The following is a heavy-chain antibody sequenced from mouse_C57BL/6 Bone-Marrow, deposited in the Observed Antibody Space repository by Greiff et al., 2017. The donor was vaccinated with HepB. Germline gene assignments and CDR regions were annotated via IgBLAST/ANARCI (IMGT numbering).Heavy chain of an antibody. V-gene: IGHV1-72*01. CDR3: ARSPITTVSYWYFDV. J-gene: IGHJ1*03. Sequence: QVQLQQPGAELVKPGASVKLSCKASGYTFTSYWMHWVKQRPGRGLEWIGRIDPNSGGTKYNEKFKSKATLTVDKPSSTAYMPLSSLTSEDSAVYYCARSPITTVSYWYFDVWGTGTTVTVSS. CDR1: GYTFTSYW. D-gene: IGHD1-1*01. CDR2: IDPNSGGT.